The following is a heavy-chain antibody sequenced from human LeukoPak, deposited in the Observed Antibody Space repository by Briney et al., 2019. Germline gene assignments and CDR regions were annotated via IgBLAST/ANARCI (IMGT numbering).Heavy chain of an antibody. CDR2: IDPSDSYT. CDR1: GYSFTTYW. Sequence: GESLKISCKGSGYSFTTYWISWVRQMPGKGLEWMGRIDPSDSYTNYSPSFQGHVTISADKSFSTAYLQWTSMKASDTAMYYCARHAKAYGSSCDYWGQGTLVTVSS. CDR3: ARHAKAYGSSCDY. J-gene: IGHJ4*02. V-gene: IGHV5-10-1*01. D-gene: IGHD6-13*01.